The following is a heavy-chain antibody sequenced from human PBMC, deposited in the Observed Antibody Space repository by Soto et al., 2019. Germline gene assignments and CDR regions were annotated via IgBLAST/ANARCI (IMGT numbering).Heavy chain of an antibody. CDR2: ISYDGSNK. D-gene: IGHD2-15*01. CDR1: GFTFSSYG. V-gene: IGHV3-30*18. CDR3: AKDFSGTNWFDP. Sequence: QVQLVESGGGVVQPGRSLRLSCAASGFTFSSYGMHWVRQAPGKGLEWVAVISYDGSNKYYADSVKGRFTISRDNYKNTLYLQMNILRAEDTAVYYCAKDFSGTNWFDPWGQGTMVTVSS. J-gene: IGHJ5*02.